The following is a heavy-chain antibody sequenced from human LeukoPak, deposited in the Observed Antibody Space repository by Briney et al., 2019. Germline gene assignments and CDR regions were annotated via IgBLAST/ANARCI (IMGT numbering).Heavy chain of an antibody. CDR3: AKRGSITMVRGVIKDRLFFDY. CDR2: ISYHGSDK. CDR1: GFTLSSYG. J-gene: IGHJ4*02. V-gene: IGHV3-30*18. D-gene: IGHD3-10*01. Sequence: PGGSLRLSCSASGFTLSSYGIHWVRQAPGKGLEWVAAISYHGSDKYYADSVKGRFTISRDNSKYTLYLQLNSLRTEDTAVYYCAKRGSITMVRGVIKDRLFFDYWGQGTLVTVSS.